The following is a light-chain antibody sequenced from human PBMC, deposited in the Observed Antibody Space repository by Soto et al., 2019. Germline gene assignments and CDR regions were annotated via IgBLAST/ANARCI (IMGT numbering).Light chain of an antibody. CDR3: QQGYTSRIT. CDR1: QSVGKH. J-gene: IGKJ5*01. Sequence: DMHVAQTPSYLSASVADSVTITCRASQSVGKHLNWYQQKPGKAPKFLIYGASTLQSGVPSRFSGSGSGTDFTLTVSSLQPEDFATYYCQQGYTSRITFGQGTGLET. V-gene: IGKV1-39*01. CDR2: GAS.